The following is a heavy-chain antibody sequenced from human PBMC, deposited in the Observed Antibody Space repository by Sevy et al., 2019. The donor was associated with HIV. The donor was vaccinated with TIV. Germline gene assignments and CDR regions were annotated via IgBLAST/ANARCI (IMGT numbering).Heavy chain of an antibody. J-gene: IGHJ6*02. CDR1: GFTFTNYV. Sequence: GGSLRLSCTASGFTFTNYVMNWVRQAPGKGLEWVSYISPSGSPIYYVDSVKGRFTISRDNAKNSLYLQMNSLRADDTGLYYCARDLVASTLTMDVWGQGTTVTVSS. CDR3: ARDLVASTLTMDV. D-gene: IGHD2-15*01. V-gene: IGHV3-48*03. CDR2: ISPSGSPI.